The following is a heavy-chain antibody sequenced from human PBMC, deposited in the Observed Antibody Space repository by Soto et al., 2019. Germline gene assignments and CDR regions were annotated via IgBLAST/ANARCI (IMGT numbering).Heavy chain of an antibody. CDR2: INPNSGGT. CDR3: ARGCCGGDRVEGDFQH. D-gene: IGHD2-21*02. V-gene: IGHV1-2*02. J-gene: IGHJ1*01. Sequence: QAQLVQSGAEVKKPGASVKVSCKASGYTFTGYYMHWVRQAPGQGLEWMGWINPNSGGTNYAQKLQGRVTMTTDTSTSTAYMELRSLRSDDTAVYYCARGCCGGDRVEGDFQHWGQGTLVTVSS. CDR1: GYTFTGYY.